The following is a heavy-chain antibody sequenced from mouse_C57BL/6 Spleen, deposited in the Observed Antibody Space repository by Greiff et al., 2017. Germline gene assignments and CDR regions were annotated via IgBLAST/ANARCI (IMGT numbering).Heavy chain of an antibody. V-gene: IGHV7-3*01. Sequence: EVKLVESGGGLVQPGGSLSLSCAASGFTFTDYYMSWVRQPPGKALEWLGFIRNKANGYTTEYSASVKGGFTSSRDNSQSILYLQMNALRAEDSATYYCARYMNSYPFAYWGQGTLVTVSA. J-gene: IGHJ3*01. CDR1: GFTFTDYY. CDR3: ARYMNSYPFAY. D-gene: IGHD2-12*01. CDR2: IRNKANGYTT.